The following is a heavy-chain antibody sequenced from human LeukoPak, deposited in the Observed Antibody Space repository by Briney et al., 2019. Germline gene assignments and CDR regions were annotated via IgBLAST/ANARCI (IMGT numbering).Heavy chain of an antibody. CDR3: TRVGYGMDV. Sequence: GGSLRLSCAASGSTFRNYWIHWVRQAPGEGLVWVSRINSDGSITNYADSVKGRFTISRDNAKNTLYLQMNSLRAEDTAVYYCTRVGYGMDVWGQGTLVTVSS. D-gene: IGHD2-15*01. V-gene: IGHV3-74*01. J-gene: IGHJ6*02. CDR2: INSDGSIT. CDR1: GSTFRNYW.